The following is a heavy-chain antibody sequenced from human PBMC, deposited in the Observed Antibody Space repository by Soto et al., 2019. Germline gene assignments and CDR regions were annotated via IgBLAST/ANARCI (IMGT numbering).Heavy chain of an antibody. CDR3: ARVSGNYYGSGSYSREY. CDR2: TYTGGST. V-gene: IGHV4-4*07. J-gene: IGHJ4*02. Sequence: SSETLSLTCTVSGGSISTYYWSWIRQPAGKGLEWIGRTYTGGSTNYNPSLKNRVTMSIDTSKNQFSLRLTSVTAADTAVYFCARVSGNYYGSGSYSREYWGQQTLVTASS. D-gene: IGHD3-10*01. CDR1: GGSISTYY.